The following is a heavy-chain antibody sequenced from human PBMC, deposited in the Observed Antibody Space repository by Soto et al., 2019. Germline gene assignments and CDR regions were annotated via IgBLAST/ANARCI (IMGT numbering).Heavy chain of an antibody. D-gene: IGHD4-17*01. Sequence: QVQLQESGPGLVKPSQTQSITCTVSGGSISSGDYYWSWIRQSPGKGLEWIAYVNYNGSPYYNPSLTSRVIMSVETSRNQFSLKLSSVTAADTAVYYCARGDYGARTSFDFWGQGSLVTVSS. J-gene: IGHJ4*02. CDR2: VNYNGSP. V-gene: IGHV4-30-4*01. CDR1: GGSISSGDYY. CDR3: ARGDYGARTSFDF.